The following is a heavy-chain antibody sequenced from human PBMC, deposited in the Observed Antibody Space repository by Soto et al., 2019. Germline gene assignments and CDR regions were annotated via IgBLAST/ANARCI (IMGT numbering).Heavy chain of an antibody. J-gene: IGHJ4*02. CDR3: ARDGVVTTFDY. CDR2: IIPIFGTA. V-gene: IGHV1-69*01. D-gene: IGHD1-1*01. CDR1: SGTFSIYS. Sequence: VKSATKASSGTFSIYSIHWARQAPGQGLEWMGGIIPIFGTANYAQKFQGRVTITADESTSTAYMELSSLRSEDTAVDYGARDGVVTTFDYWGQGTLFTVSS.